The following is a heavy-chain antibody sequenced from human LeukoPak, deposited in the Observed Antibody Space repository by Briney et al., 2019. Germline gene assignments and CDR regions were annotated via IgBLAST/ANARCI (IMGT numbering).Heavy chain of an antibody. Sequence: GGSLRLSCAASGFTVSSNYMSWVRQAPGKGLEWVSVIYSGGSTYYVDSVKGRFTISRDNSKNTLYLQMNSLRAEDTAVYYCARYYYGYFDYWGQGTLVTVSS. J-gene: IGHJ4*02. D-gene: IGHD3-10*01. V-gene: IGHV3-53*01. CDR1: GFTVSSNY. CDR3: ARYYYGYFDY. CDR2: IYSGGST.